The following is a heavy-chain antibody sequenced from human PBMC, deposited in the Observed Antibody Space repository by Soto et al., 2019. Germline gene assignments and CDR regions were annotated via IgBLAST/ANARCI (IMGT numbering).Heavy chain of an antibody. J-gene: IGHJ4*02. Sequence: GESLKISCKGSGYSFTSYWIGWVRQMPGKGLEWMGILYPGDSDTRYSPSFQGQVTISPVKSISPAYLQWSSLKASDTAMYYCARTSLGYCSGGSCYSWYFDYWGQGTLVNVSS. CDR2: LYPGDSDT. D-gene: IGHD2-15*01. V-gene: IGHV5-51*01. CDR3: ARTSLGYCSGGSCYSWYFDY. CDR1: GYSFTSYW.